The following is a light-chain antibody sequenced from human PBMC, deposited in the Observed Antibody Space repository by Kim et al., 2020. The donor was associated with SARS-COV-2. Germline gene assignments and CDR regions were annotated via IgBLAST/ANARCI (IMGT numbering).Light chain of an antibody. J-gene: IGLJ2*01. CDR1: SLKNYY. V-gene: IGLV3-19*01. CDR2: GKS. CDR3: TSRDSSGDHVI. Sequence: ALGQTDSLTCQGDSLKNYYATRNQQRPGQAPLLVLYGKSNRPSGSRDRFSGSASGNTASLTISEAQAEDEADYYCTSRDSSGDHVIFGGGTQLTVL.